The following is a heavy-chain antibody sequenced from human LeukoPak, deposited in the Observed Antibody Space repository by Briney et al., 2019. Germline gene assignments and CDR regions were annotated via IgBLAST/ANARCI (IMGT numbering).Heavy chain of an antibody. CDR3: ARVRTLGGLYNTNFDY. CDR1: GGSISSGGYY. J-gene: IGHJ4*02. Sequence: SETLSLTCTVSGGSISSGGYYWSWIRQHPGKGLEWIVYIYYSGSTYYNPSLKSRVTISVDTSKNQFSLKLSSVTAADTAVYYCARVRTLGGLYNTNFDYWGQGTLVTVSS. V-gene: IGHV4-31*03. D-gene: IGHD1-1*01. CDR2: IYYSGST.